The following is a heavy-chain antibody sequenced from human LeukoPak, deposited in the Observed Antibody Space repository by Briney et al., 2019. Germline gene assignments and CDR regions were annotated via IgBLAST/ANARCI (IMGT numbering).Heavy chain of an antibody. CDR3: ARRIQLWLGVVPSDAFDI. CDR1: GGSISSSSYY. V-gene: IGHV4-39*07. J-gene: IGHJ3*02. Sequence: PSETLSLTCTVSGGSISSSSYYWGWIRQPPGKGLEWIGSIYYSGSTYYNPSLKSRVTISVDTSKNQFSLKLSSVTAADTAVYYCARRIQLWLGVVPSDAFDIWGQGTMVTVSS. D-gene: IGHD5-18*01. CDR2: IYYSGST.